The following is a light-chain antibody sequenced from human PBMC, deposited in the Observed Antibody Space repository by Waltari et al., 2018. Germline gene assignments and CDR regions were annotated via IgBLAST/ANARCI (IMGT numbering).Light chain of an antibody. J-gene: IGKJ1*01. CDR2: GAS. CDR3: QQYGSSPTWT. V-gene: IGKV3-20*01. Sequence: EIVLTQSPGTLSLSQGERATLSCRASQSVSSSYLAWYQQKPGQAPRLLIYGASSRATGIPDRFSVGGSGTDFTLTISRLEPEDFAVYYCQQYGSSPTWTFGQGTKVEIK. CDR1: QSVSSSY.